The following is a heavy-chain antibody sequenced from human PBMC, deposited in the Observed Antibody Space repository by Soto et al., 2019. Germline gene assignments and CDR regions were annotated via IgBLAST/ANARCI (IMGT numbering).Heavy chain of an antibody. Sequence: GESLKISCKGSGYSFTSYWIGWVRQMPGKGLEWMGIIYPGDSDTRYSPSFQGQVTISADKSISTAYLQWSSLKASDTAMYYCARQPYYNWNDSYPPSFMDVWGKGTTVTVSS. CDR1: GYSFTSYW. V-gene: IGHV5-51*01. CDR3: ARQPYYNWNDSYPPSFMDV. J-gene: IGHJ6*03. D-gene: IGHD1-20*01. CDR2: IYPGDSDT.